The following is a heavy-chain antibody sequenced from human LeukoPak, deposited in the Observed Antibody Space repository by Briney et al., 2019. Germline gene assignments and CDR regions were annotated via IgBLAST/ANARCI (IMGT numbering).Heavy chain of an antibody. CDR3: AKDGNYYDSSGYPDAFDI. CDR1: GFTFSSYA. J-gene: IGHJ3*02. V-gene: IGHV3-23*01. CDR2: ISGSGGST. D-gene: IGHD3-22*01. Sequence: PGGSLRLSCAASGFTFSSYAKSWVRQAPGKGLEWVSAISGSGGSTYYADSVKGRFTISRDNSKNTLYLQMNSLRAEDTAVYYCAKDGNYYDSSGYPDAFDIWGQGTMVTVSS.